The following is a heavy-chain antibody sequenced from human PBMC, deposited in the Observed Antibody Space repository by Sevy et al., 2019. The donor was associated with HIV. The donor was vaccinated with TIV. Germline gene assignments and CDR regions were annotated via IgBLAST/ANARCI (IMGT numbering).Heavy chain of an antibody. D-gene: IGHD3-22*01. V-gene: IGHV3-23*01. CDR2: ISGSGGST. CDR3: ALGGYYYDSSGYYTLDY. J-gene: IGHJ4*02. CDR1: GFTFSSYA. Sequence: GGSLRLSCAASGFTFSSYAMNWVRQGPGKGLEWVSGISGSGGSTYNADSVKGRFTISKDISKNTLYLQMNSLRAEDTALYYCALGGYYYDSSGYYTLDYWGQGTRVTVSS.